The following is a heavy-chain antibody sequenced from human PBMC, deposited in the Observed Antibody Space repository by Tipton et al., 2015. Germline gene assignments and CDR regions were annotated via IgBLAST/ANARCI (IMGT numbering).Heavy chain of an antibody. CDR1: GDPISSGGYY. CDR3: ARVPFDYFDY. CDR2: SYYSGST. Sequence: LRLSCTVSGDPISSGGYYWSWSRQYPGKGLEWLGYSYYSGSTYYNPSLKSRLTISVDMSKNQFSLKLSSVTAADTAVYYCARVPFDYFDYWGQGILVTVSS. V-gene: IGHV4-31*02. J-gene: IGHJ4*02.